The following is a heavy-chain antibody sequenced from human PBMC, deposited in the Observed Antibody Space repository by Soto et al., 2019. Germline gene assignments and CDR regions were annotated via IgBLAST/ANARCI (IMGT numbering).Heavy chain of an antibody. CDR1: GFTFSSYA. Sequence: EVQLLESGGGLVQPGGSLRLSCAASGFTFSSYAMSWVRQAPGKGLEGVSAISGSGGSTYYADSVKGRFTISRDNSKNTLYLQTNSLRAEDTAVYYCAKADDPQYCNYGMDVWGQGTTVTVSS. CDR2: ISGSGGST. J-gene: IGHJ6*02. V-gene: IGHV3-23*01. CDR3: AKADDPQYCNYGMDV. D-gene: IGHD1-1*01.